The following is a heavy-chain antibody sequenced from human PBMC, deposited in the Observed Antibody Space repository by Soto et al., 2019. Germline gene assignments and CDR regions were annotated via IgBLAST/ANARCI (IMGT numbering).Heavy chain of an antibody. CDR2: ISAYNGNT. CDR1: GYTFTSYG. Sequence: QVQLVQSGAEVKKPGASVKVSCKASGYTFTSYGISWVRQAPGQGLEWMGWISAYNGNTNYAQKLQGRVTMTTDTSXSXXYMELRSLRSDDTAVYYCASVAYCGGDCYSHAFDIWGQGTMVTVSS. V-gene: IGHV1-18*01. CDR3: ASVAYCGGDCYSHAFDI. D-gene: IGHD2-21*02. J-gene: IGHJ3*02.